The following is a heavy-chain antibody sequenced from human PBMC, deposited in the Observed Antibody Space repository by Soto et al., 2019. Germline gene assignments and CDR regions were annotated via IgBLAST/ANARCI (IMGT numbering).Heavy chain of an antibody. CDR1: GFTFSSYG. V-gene: IGHV3-33*01. CDR3: ARDDGGKAYYGMDV. CDR2: IWYDGSNK. Sequence: LRLSCAASGFTFSSYGMHWVRQAPGKGLEWVAVIWYDGSNKYYADSVKGRFTISRDNSKNTLYLQMNSLRAEDTAVYYCARDDGGKAYYGMDVWGQGTTVTVSS. D-gene: IGHD2-15*01. J-gene: IGHJ6*02.